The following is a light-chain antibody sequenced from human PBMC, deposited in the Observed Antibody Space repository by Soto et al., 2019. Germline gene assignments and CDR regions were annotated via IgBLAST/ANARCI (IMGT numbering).Light chain of an antibody. CDR1: QSVSSN. CDR2: GAS. CDR3: QHYNSCPRT. V-gene: IGKV3-15*01. J-gene: IGKJ1*01. Sequence: EIVMTQSPATLSVSPGERATLSCRASQSVSSNLAWYQQKPGQAPRLLIYGASTRATGIPARFSGSGSGTEFTLTISTLLSKDFAVYYCQHYNSCPRTFGKGPKVEIK.